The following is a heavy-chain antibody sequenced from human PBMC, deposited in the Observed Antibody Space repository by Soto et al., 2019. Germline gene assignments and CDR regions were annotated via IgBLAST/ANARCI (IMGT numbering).Heavy chain of an antibody. CDR3: ARERSGYFDY. V-gene: IGHV1-8*01. Sequence: QVQLVQSGAEVKKPGASVKVSCKASGYTFTSYDINWVRQATGQGLERMGWMNPYRGKTGYAQKFQGRVTMTRNTSISTAYMAPSSLRSEDTALYYCARERSGYFDYWGQGPLFTVSS. CDR1: GYTFTSYD. J-gene: IGHJ4*02. D-gene: IGHD2-15*01. CDR2: MNPYRGKT.